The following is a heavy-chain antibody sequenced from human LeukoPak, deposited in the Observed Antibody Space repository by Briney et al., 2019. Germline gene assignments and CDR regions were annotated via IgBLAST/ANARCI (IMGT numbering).Heavy chain of an antibody. CDR1: GFTFSSYG. Sequence: GRSLRLSCAASGFTFSSYGMHWVRQAPGKGLEWVAVIWYDGSNKYYADSVKGRFTISRDNSKNTLYLQMNSLGAEDTAVYYCARDTYYYDSSGYNDAFDIWGQGTMVTVSS. D-gene: IGHD3-22*01. CDR3: ARDTYYYDSSGYNDAFDI. J-gene: IGHJ3*02. CDR2: IWYDGSNK. V-gene: IGHV3-33*01.